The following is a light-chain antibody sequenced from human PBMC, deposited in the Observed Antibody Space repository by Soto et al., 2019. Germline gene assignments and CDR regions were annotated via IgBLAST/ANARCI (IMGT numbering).Light chain of an antibody. CDR2: AAY. J-gene: IGKJ1*01. V-gene: IGKV3-11*01. CDR1: QSVGSS. CDR3: QKGNTWPWT. Sequence: IVLTHSPATLSFSPGEIATLSFGAIQSVGSSLAWYQQKLVQSPRLLIYAAYDRANGIPGRLSGSGSGTDLTLIIRSLEPEDFAFYYCQKGNTWPWTFGQGTKVDIK.